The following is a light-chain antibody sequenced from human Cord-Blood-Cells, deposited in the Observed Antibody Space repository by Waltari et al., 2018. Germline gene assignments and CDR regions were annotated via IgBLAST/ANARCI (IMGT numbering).Light chain of an antibody. CDR2: AAS. CDR1: QGISSY. V-gene: IGKV1-9*01. J-gene: IGKJ4*01. CDR3: QQLNSYPPLT. Sequence: IQLTQSPSSLSASVGDRVTITCRASQGISSYLAWYQQKPGKAPKLLIYAASTSQSGVPSRFSGSGSATDFTLTISSLQPEDFATYYCQQLNSYPPLTFGGGTKVEIK.